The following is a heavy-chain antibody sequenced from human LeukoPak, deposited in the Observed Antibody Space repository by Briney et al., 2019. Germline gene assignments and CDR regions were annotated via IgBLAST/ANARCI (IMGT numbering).Heavy chain of an antibody. CDR3: ARELIIVGARPYDY. J-gene: IGHJ4*02. D-gene: IGHD1-26*01. V-gene: IGHV3-74*01. CDR2: INSDGSST. Sequence: PGGSLRLSRTASGLAFSSYWMHWVRQAPGKGLVWVSRINSDGSSTIYADSVKGRFTISRDNAKHTLYLQMNSLRAEDTAVYYCARELIIVGARPYDYWGQGTLVTVSS. CDR1: GLAFSSYW.